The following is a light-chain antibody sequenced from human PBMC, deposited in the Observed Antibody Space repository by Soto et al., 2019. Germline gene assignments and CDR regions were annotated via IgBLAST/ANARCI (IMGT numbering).Light chain of an antibody. CDR3: QVWDISSDHVV. J-gene: IGLJ2*01. Sequence: VLTQPPSVSVAPGQTARMTCAGTDIGSKSVHWYQKRPGQAPVLVVYDDSDRPSGIPERFSGSNSGTTATLIISRVEAGDEADYFCQVWDISSDHVVFGGGTKLTVL. CDR2: DDS. V-gene: IGLV3-21*02. CDR1: DIGSKS.